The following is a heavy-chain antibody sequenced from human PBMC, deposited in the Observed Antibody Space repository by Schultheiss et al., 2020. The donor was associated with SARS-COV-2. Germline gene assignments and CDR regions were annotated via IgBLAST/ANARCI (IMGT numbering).Heavy chain of an antibody. CDR1: GYTFTSYG. Sequence: SVKVSCKASGYTFTSYGISWVRQAPGQGLEWMGGIIPIFGTANYAQKFQGRVTITRNTSISTAYMELSSLRSEDTAVYYCARGKIWHKYYYYGMDVWGQGTTVTVSS. D-gene: IGHD5-24*01. CDR2: IIPIFGTA. CDR3: ARGKIWHKYYYYGMDV. V-gene: IGHV1-69*05. J-gene: IGHJ6*02.